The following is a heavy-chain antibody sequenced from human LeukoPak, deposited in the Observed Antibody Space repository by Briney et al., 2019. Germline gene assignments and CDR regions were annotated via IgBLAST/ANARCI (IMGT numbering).Heavy chain of an antibody. CDR3: ARTGAYIDY. CDR2: MYPGDSDT. J-gene: IGHJ4*02. CDR1: GYRFSSYW. D-gene: IGHD2-21*01. V-gene: IGHV5-51*01. Sequence: GESLKISCKGSGYRFSSYWIGWVRHKPGKGLEWMGSMYPGDSDTRYSPSFQGQVTISADRSISTAYLQWSSLKASDTDMYYCARTGAYIDYWGQGTLVTVSS.